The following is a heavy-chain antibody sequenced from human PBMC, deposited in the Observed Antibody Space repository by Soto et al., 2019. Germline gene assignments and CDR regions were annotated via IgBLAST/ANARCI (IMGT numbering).Heavy chain of an antibody. Sequence: SVKVSCKASGGTFSSYAISWVRQAPGQGLEWMGGIIPIFGTANYAQKFQGRVTITADESTSTAYMELSSLRSEDTAVYYCARGRDRNSEVHFDYWGQGALVTVSS. J-gene: IGHJ4*02. CDR3: ARGRDRNSEVHFDY. D-gene: IGHD3-10*01. V-gene: IGHV1-69*13. CDR1: GGTFSSYA. CDR2: IIPIFGTA.